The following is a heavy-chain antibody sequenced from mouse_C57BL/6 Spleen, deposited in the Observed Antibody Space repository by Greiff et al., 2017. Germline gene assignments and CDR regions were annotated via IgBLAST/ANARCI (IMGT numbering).Heavy chain of an antibody. CDR3: ARDYSNLDY. J-gene: IGHJ2*01. CDR1: GFTFSNYG. V-gene: IGHV5-17*01. CDR2: ISSGSSTI. D-gene: IGHD2-5*01. Sequence: DVMLVASGGGLVKPGGSLKLSCAASGFTFSNYGMHWVRQAPEKGLEWVAYISSGSSTIYYADTVKGRFTISRDNAKNTLFLQMTSLRSEDTAMYYCARDYSNLDYWGQGTTLTVSS.